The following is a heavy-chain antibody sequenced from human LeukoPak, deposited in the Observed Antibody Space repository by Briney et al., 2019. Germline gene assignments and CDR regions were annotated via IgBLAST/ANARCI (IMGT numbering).Heavy chain of an antibody. CDR3: ARDLSPADSGHYLDAFDI. D-gene: IGHD3-22*01. CDR2: IKRYGSVK. Sequence: GGSLRLSCVGSGFNYGNYWMTGEREAPGRGLEWVANIKRYGSVKNYVDTVKGRFTISRDKAKSSLFLQANRLRAEDTAVYYCARDLSPADSGHYLDAFDIWGQGTTVTVSS. J-gene: IGHJ3*02. V-gene: IGHV3-7*01. CDR1: GFNYGNYW.